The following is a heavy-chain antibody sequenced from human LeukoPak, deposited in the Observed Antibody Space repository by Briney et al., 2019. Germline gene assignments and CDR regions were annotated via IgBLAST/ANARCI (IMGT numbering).Heavy chain of an antibody. CDR1: GGTFSSYA. D-gene: IGHD1-7*01. V-gene: IGHV1-69*04. CDR3: ARAILSPRNYIHYYYGMDV. CDR2: IIPILGIA. J-gene: IGHJ6*02. Sequence: SVKVSCKASGGTFSSYAISWVRQAPGQGLEWVGRIIPILGIANYAQKFQGRVTITADKSTSTDYMELSSLRSEDTAVYYCARAILSPRNYIHYYYGMDVWGQGTTVTVSS.